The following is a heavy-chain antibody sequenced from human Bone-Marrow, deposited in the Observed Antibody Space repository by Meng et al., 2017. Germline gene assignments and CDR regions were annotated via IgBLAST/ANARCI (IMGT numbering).Heavy chain of an antibody. V-gene: IGHV1-69*13. Sequence: SVKVSCKASGGTFSSYAISWVRQAPGQGLEWMGGIIPIFGTANYAQKFQGRVTITADESTSTAYMELSSLRSEDTAVYYCARDRPEGYYLGDSSGYYRDDAFDIWGQGTMVTVSS. CDR3: ARDRPEGYYLGDSSGYYRDDAFDI. D-gene: IGHD3-22*01. CDR1: GGTFSSYA. CDR2: IIPIFGTA. J-gene: IGHJ3*02.